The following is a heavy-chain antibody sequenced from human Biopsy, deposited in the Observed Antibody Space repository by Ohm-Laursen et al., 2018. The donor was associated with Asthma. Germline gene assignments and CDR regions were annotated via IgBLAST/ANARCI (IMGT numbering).Heavy chain of an antibody. J-gene: IGHJ6*02. CDR3: ARAVDYSHYYGIDV. Sequence: ASVKVSCKTSGYTFNSAGITWVRQAPGQGLEWMGWISVYNGNTKVAQKLQDRVTMTTDTSTSAAYMELRSLRSDDTAVYFCARAVDYSHYYGIDVWGQGTTVTVS. D-gene: IGHD3-10*01. V-gene: IGHV1-18*01. CDR2: ISVYNGNT. CDR1: GYTFNSAG.